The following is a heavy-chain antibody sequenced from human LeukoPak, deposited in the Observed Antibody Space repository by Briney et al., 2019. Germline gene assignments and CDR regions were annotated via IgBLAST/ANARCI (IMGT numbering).Heavy chain of an antibody. CDR2: IRSKANSYAT. CDR1: GFTFSGSA. CDR3: TRHAVGATQPHDY. D-gene: IGHD1-26*01. Sequence: GGSLRLSCAASGFTFSGSAMHWVRQASGKGLEWVGRIRSKANSYATAYAASVKGRFTISRDDSKNTAYLQMNSLKTEDTAVYYRTRHAVGATQPHDYWGQGTLVTVSS. J-gene: IGHJ4*02. V-gene: IGHV3-73*01.